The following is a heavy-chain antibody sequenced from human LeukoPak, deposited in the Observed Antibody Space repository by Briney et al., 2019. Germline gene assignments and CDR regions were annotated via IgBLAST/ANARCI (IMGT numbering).Heavy chain of an antibody. Sequence: GGSLRLSCAASGFTFSSYAMHWVRQAPGKGLEWVAVISYDGSDKYYADSVKGRFTISRDNSKNTLYLQMNSLRAEDTAVYYCARDDARFGVLMGYWGQGTLVTVSS. CDR2: ISYDGSDK. J-gene: IGHJ4*02. CDR1: GFTFSSYA. CDR3: ARDDARFGVLMGY. V-gene: IGHV3-30-3*01. D-gene: IGHD3-10*01.